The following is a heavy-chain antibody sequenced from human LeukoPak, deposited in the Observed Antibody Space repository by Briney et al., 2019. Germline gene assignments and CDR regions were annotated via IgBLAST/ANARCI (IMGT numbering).Heavy chain of an antibody. J-gene: IGHJ4*02. CDR1: GGSFSGYY. D-gene: IGHD3-10*01. CDR3: ARAGAYGSGSYFWDY. V-gene: IGHV4-34*01. CDR2: INHSGST. Sequence: PPETLSLTCAVYGGSFSGYYWSWIRQPPGKGLEWIGEINHSGSTNYNPSLKSRVTISVDTSKNQFSLKLSSVTAADTAVYYCARAGAYGSGSYFWDYWGQGTLVTVSS.